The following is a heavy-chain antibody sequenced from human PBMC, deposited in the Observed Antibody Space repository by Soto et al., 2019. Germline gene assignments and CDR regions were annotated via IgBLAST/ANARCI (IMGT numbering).Heavy chain of an antibody. Sequence: EVQLVESGGGVIQPGGSLRLACAASGFTVSSNNMNWVRQAPGKGLEWVSVIYSGGRTYYADSVKGRFTISRDNSKNTLYLQMNSLRDEDTAVYYCARGPYDGSNLPFDDWGQGTLVTVSS. CDR2: IYSGGRT. J-gene: IGHJ4*02. V-gene: IGHV3-53*01. CDR1: GFTVSSNN. D-gene: IGHD3-22*01. CDR3: ARGPYDGSNLPFDD.